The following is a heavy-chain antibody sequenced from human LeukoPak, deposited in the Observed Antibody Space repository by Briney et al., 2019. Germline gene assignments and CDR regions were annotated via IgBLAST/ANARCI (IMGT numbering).Heavy chain of an antibody. CDR2: TYFRSKWYN. J-gene: IGHJ4*02. D-gene: IGHD3-10*01. V-gene: IGHV6-1*01. CDR1: VDSVSTNNVA. CDR3: AREVRHYYGSGSYYYFDY. Sequence: SQTLSLTCAISVDSVSTNNVAWNSIRQSPSRGLELLASTYFRSKWYNDYAVSVRSRITINPNTYTNQFSLQLNSVTPEDTAVYYCAREVRHYYGSGSYYYFDYWGQGTLVTVSS.